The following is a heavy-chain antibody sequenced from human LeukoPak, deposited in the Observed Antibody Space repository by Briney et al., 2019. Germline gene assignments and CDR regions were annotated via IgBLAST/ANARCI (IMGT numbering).Heavy chain of an antibody. CDR2: IWYDGSNK. D-gene: IGHD6-13*01. CDR1: GFTFSSYG. CDR3: AKGKPYSSSWLDAFDI. V-gene: IGHV3-30*02. Sequence: GGSLRLSCAASGFTFSSYGVHWVRQAPGKGLEWVAVIWYDGSNKYYADSVKGRFTISRDNSKNTLYLQMNSLRAEDTAVYYCAKGKPYSSSWLDAFDIWGQGTMVTVSS. J-gene: IGHJ3*02.